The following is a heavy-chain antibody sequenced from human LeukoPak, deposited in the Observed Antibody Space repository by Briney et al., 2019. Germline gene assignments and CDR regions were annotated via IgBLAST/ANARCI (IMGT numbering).Heavy chain of an antibody. CDR2: IYYSGST. CDR3: ARGSYDSSGYARFDP. D-gene: IGHD3-22*01. Sequence: SETLSLTCTVSGGSISSYYWSWIRQPPGKGLEWIGYIYYSGSTNYNPSLKSRVTISVVTSKNQFSLKLSSVTAADTAVYYCARGSYDSSGYARFDPWGQGTLVTVSS. CDR1: GGSISSYY. V-gene: IGHV4-59*01. J-gene: IGHJ5*02.